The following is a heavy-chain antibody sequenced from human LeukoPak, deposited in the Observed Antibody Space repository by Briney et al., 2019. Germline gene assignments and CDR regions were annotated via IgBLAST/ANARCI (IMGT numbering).Heavy chain of an antibody. CDR1: GFTFSSYT. J-gene: IGHJ4*02. CDR2: ISSSSSNI. Sequence: GGSLRLSCAASGFTFSSYTMNWVRQAPGKGLEWVSSISSSSSNIYYADSVKGRFTISRDNAMNSVYLQMNSLRVEDTAVYYCARGYQRPDYWGQGTLITVSS. D-gene: IGHD2-2*01. CDR3: ARGYQRPDY. V-gene: IGHV3-21*01.